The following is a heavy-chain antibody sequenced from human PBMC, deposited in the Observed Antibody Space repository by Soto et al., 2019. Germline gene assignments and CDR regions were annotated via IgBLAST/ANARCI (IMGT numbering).Heavy chain of an antibody. Sequence: QLQLQESGPGLVKPSETLSLTCTVSGGSISSSSYYWGWIRQPPGKGLEWIGSIYYSGSTYYNPSLKSRVTISVDTSKNQFSLKLSSVTAADTAVYYCARHFAPNYDILTGYYGVIDYWGQGTLVTVSS. D-gene: IGHD3-9*01. CDR2: IYYSGST. CDR1: GGSISSSSYY. J-gene: IGHJ4*02. CDR3: ARHFAPNYDILTGYYGVIDY. V-gene: IGHV4-39*01.